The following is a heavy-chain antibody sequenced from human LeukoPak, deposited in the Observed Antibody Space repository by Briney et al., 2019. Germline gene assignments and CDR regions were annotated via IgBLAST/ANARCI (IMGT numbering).Heavy chain of an antibody. D-gene: IGHD3-10*01. J-gene: IGHJ4*02. Sequence: GGSPRLSCAASGFTFSSNAMHWVRQAPGKGLEWVAVVSSDGSNKYYADSVKGRFTISRDNSKNTLSLQMNSLRDEDTAVYYCAKGEMTMVRGVMGFWGQGTLVTVSS. V-gene: IGHV3-30*18. CDR2: VSSDGSNK. CDR3: AKGEMTMVRGVMGF. CDR1: GFTFSSNA.